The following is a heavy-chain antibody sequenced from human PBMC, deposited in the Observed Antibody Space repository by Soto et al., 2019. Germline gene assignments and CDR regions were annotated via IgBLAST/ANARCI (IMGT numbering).Heavy chain of an antibody. CDR1: GFTFTKYF. Sequence: QVQLVQSGAEVQKPGASVKVSCKASGFTFTKYFIHWVRQAPGRGPEWMGIINPSGGTTSHTIFAQKFQGRVTVTRDTSTSTVYLELSSLRSEDTAIYFCTATRGPPMRFDAFDIWGQGTLVTVSS. CDR3: TATRGPPMRFDAFDI. V-gene: IGHV1-46*01. CDR2: INPSGGTT. J-gene: IGHJ3*02. D-gene: IGHD3-22*01.